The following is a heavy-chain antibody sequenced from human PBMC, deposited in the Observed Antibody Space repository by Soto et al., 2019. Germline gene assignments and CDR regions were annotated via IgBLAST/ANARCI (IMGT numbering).Heavy chain of an antibody. V-gene: IGHV3-53*02. Sequence: EVQLVETGGGLIQPGGSLRLSCAASGFTVSGNYMSWVRQAAGGGLEWVSVLYSGGATYYAESVRGRFTISRDDAKNTLYLQMNSLRAEDTAVFYCARVRWIGGYNVGLDYWGQGTLVTVSS. D-gene: IGHD2-15*01. CDR1: GFTVSGNY. CDR3: ARVRWIGGYNVGLDY. CDR2: LYSGGAT. J-gene: IGHJ4*02.